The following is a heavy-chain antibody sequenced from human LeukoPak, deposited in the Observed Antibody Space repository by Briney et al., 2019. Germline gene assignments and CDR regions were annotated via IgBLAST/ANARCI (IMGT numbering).Heavy chain of an antibody. V-gene: IGHV1-18*01. CDR2: ISAYNGYT. CDR1: GYTFTSYG. CDR3: AIGTSIAGRPDS. D-gene: IGHD6-6*01. J-gene: IGHJ4*02. Sequence: ASVKVSCKASGYTFTSYGISWVRQAPGQGLEWLGWISAYNGYTKYAQKLQGRVTMTTDTSTSTAYMEMGSLRSDDTAVYYCAIGTSIAGRPDSWGKGTLVTVSS.